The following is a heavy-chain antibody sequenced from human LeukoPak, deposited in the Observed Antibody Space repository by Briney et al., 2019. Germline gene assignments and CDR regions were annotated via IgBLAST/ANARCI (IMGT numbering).Heavy chain of an antibody. CDR2: ITWDGGST. CDR3: TKDPRLYSGSPGWFDP. CDR1: GFIFNDYT. Sequence: GGSLRLSCAASGFIFNDYTMHWVRQAPGKGLEWVSLITWDGGSTDYADSVKGRFTISRDNSKNSLYLQMDSLRSEDTAFYYCTKDPRLYSGSPGWFDPWGQGTLVTVSS. D-gene: IGHD1-26*01. V-gene: IGHV3-43*01. J-gene: IGHJ5*02.